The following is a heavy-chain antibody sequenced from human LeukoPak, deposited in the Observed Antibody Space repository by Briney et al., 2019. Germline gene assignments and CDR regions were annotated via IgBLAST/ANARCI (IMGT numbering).Heavy chain of an antibody. CDR3: AKDLRSSGWYYFDY. CDR1: GFTFSSYA. Sequence: GGSLRLSCAASGFTFSSYAMSWVRQAPGKGLEGSSAISGSGGSTYYADSVKGRFTISRDNSKNTLYLQMNRLRAVDTAVYYCAKDLRSSGWYYFDYWGQGTLVTVSS. CDR2: ISGSGGST. J-gene: IGHJ4*02. D-gene: IGHD6-19*01. V-gene: IGHV3-23*01.